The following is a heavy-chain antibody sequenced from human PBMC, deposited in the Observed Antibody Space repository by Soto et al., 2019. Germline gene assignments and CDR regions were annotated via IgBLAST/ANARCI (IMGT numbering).Heavy chain of an antibody. CDR2: IYYSGST. Sequence: SETLSLTWTVSGVSISSYYWNLIRQPPGKGLEWIGYIYYSGSTNYNPSLKSRVTISVDTSKNQFSLKLSSVTAADTAVYYCARGDYYDSSGYYLPFGYWGQGTLVTVSS. D-gene: IGHD3-22*01. J-gene: IGHJ4*02. CDR3: ARGDYYDSSGYYLPFGY. CDR1: GVSISSYY. V-gene: IGHV4-59*01.